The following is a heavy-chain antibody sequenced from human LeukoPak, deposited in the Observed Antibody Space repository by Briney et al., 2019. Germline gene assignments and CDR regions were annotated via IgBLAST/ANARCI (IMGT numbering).Heavy chain of an antibody. CDR3: AREDPLVAARGLDY. V-gene: IGHV4-61*02. D-gene: IGHD2-15*01. Sequence: SETLSLTCTVPGGSISSGDYFWSWIRQPAGKGLEWIGRIYTSGTTNYNTTLKSRLTMSVDTSKNQFSLRLSSVTAADTAVYYCAREDPLVAARGLDYWGQGTLVTVSS. J-gene: IGHJ4*02. CDR1: GGSISSGDYF. CDR2: IYTSGTT.